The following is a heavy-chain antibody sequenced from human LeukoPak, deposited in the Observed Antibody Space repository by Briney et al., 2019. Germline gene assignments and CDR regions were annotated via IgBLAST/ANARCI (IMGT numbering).Heavy chain of an antibody. V-gene: IGHV3-53*01. CDR2: IYSGGST. Sequence: PGGSLRLSCAASGFTVSSNYMSWVRQAPGKGLEWFSVIYSGGSTYYADSVKGRFTISRDNSKNTLYLQMNSLRAEDTAVYYCASFPAAAPQDYWGQGTLVTVSS. D-gene: IGHD6-13*01. CDR3: ASFPAAAPQDY. J-gene: IGHJ4*02. CDR1: GFTVSSNY.